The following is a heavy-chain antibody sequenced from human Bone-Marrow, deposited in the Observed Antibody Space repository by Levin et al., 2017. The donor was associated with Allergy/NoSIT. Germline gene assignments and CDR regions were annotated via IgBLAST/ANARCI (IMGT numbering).Heavy chain of an antibody. Sequence: GGSLRLSCEGSGFAFPTFAMHWVRQAPGKGLEWVAWLSYDGTSKYYADSVKGRFTVSRDNSKNTLYLEMSSLRPEDTAVYYCAREEYLKALYYYGMDVWGQGTTVTVSS. V-gene: IGHV3-30*03. CDR3: AREEYLKALYYYGMDV. CDR1: GFAFPTFA. J-gene: IGHJ6*02. D-gene: IGHD6-6*01. CDR2: LSYDGTSK.